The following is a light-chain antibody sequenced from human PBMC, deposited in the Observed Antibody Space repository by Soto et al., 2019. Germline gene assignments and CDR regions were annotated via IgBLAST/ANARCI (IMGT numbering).Light chain of an antibody. J-gene: IGKJ4*01. V-gene: IGKV3D-20*02. CDR2: GAS. CDR1: QSVSSSY. CDR3: QQRSNRPPT. Sequence: EIVLTQSPGTLSLSPGERATLSCRASQSVSSSYLAWYQQKPGQAPRLLIYGASSRATGIPDRFSGSGSGTDFTLTISRLEPEDFAVYYCQQRSNRPPTFGGGTRVEIK.